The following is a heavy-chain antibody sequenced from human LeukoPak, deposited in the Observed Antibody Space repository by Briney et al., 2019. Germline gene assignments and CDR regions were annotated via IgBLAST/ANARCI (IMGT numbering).Heavy chain of an antibody. J-gene: IGHJ6*02. CDR1: GGSISNYY. V-gene: IGHV4-59*12. D-gene: IGHD3-10*01. CDR3: ARDRSGSYSNYYDMDV. CDR2: IYYTGNT. Sequence: PSETLSLTCTVSGGSISNYYWSWIRQPPGKGLEWIGYIYYTGNTNYNPSLESRVTISADTSKNHFSLELSSVTAADTAVYYCARDRSGSYSNYYDMDVWGQGTTVIVSS.